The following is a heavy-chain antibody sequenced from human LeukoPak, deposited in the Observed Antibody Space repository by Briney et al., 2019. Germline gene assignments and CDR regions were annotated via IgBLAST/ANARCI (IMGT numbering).Heavy chain of an antibody. J-gene: IGHJ4*02. CDR1: GFTFSSYA. V-gene: IGHV3-30-3*01. CDR2: ISYDGSNK. D-gene: IGHD6-19*01. CDR3: ARDSSGWTGGFDY. Sequence: GGSLRLSCAASGFTFSSYAMHWVRQAPGKGLEWVAVISYDGSNKYYADSVKGRFTISRDNSKNTLYLQMNSLRAEDTAVYYCARDSSGWTGGFDYWGQGTLVIVSS.